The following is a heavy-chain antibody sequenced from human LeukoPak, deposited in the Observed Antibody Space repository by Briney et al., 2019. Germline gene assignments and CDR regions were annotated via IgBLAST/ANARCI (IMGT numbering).Heavy chain of an antibody. CDR2: IIPIFGTA. D-gene: IGHD6-6*01. V-gene: IGHV1-69*05. Sequence: ASVKVSCKASGYTFTGYYMHWVRQAPGQGLEWMGGIIPIFGTANYAQKFQGRVTITTDESTSTAYMELSSLRSEDTAVYYCAREGVRQQLVLDYWGQGTLVTVSS. CDR3: AREGVRQQLVLDY. CDR1: GYTFTGYY. J-gene: IGHJ4*02.